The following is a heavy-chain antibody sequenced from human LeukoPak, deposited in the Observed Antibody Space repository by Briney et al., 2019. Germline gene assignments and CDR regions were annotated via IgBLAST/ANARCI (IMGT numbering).Heavy chain of an antibody. J-gene: IGHJ4*02. CDR3: ARGVWAPFDS. D-gene: IGHD7-27*01. V-gene: IGHV3-7*01. CDR1: GFSLSNYW. CDR2: IKQDGSEK. Sequence: PGGSLRLSCAASGFSLSNYWMNWVRQAPGNGLEWVANIKQDGSEKNYVDSVKGRFSISRDNAKNSLILQMNSLRDEDTAVYYCARGVWAPFDSWGQGTLVSVSS.